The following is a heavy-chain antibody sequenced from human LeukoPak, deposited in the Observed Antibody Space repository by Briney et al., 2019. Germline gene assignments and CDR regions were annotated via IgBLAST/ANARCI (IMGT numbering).Heavy chain of an antibody. J-gene: IGHJ4*02. CDR1: GFNFNVYS. CDR2: MTSDSNTI. Sequence: GGSLRLSCAASGFNFNVYSMNWARQAPGKGLEWISYMTSDSNTIYYADSVRGRFTISRDNAKKSVYLELSNLRADDTAMYYCARSTEWFADYWGQGTLVTVSS. CDR3: ARSTEWFADY. D-gene: IGHD3-3*01. V-gene: IGHV3-48*01.